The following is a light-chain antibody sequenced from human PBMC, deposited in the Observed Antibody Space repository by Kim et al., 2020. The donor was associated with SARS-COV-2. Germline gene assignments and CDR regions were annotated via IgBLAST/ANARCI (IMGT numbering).Light chain of an antibody. Sequence: SVSPVQTASITCSGDKLGDKYACWYQQKPGQSPVLVIYQDSKRPSGIPERFSGSNSGNTATLTISGTQAMDEADYYCQAWDSSTAVFGGGTKLTVL. CDR2: QDS. CDR3: QAWDSSTAV. V-gene: IGLV3-1*01. J-gene: IGLJ2*01. CDR1: KLGDKY.